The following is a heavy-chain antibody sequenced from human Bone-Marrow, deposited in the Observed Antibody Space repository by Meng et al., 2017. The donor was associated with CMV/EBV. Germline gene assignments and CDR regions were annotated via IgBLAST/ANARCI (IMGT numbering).Heavy chain of an antibody. CDR1: GYTFTGYY. Sequence: ASVKVSCKASGYTFTGYYMHWVRQAPGQGLEWMGWINPNSGGTNYAQKFQGRVTMTRDTSTSTVYMELSSLRSEDTAVYYCAREDWQWRSYWGQGTLVTVSS. J-gene: IGHJ4*02. CDR3: AREDWQWRSY. D-gene: IGHD6-19*01. CDR2: INPNSGGT. V-gene: IGHV1-2*02.